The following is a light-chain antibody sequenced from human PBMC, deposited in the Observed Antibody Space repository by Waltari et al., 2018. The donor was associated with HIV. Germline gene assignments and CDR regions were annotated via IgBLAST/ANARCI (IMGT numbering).Light chain of an antibody. CDR2: GAS. CDR3: QQYYKWPLT. CDR1: ESVNSN. Sequence: EIVMIQSPGTLSVSPGERATLSCRASESVNSNLAWYQQKPGQAPRLLIFGASTRATGIAARFSGSASGTEFTLTISRLQSEDFAVYYCQQYYKWPLTFGQGTRLKIK. V-gene: IGKV3D-15*01. J-gene: IGKJ5*01.